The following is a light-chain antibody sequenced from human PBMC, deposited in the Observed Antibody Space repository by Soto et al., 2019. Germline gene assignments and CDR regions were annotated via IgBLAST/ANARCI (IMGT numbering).Light chain of an antibody. CDR1: SSSIGSNT. V-gene: IGLV1-44*01. CDR3: ATWDDSLNGVI. CDR2: YNN. Sequence: QSVLTQPPSVSGTPGQSVTISCSGSSSSIGSNTVNWYQQLPGTAPKLLIYYNNRRPSGVPDRFSGSKSGTSASLAISGLQSEDEAAYSCATWDDSLNGVIFGGGTKLTVL. J-gene: IGLJ2*01.